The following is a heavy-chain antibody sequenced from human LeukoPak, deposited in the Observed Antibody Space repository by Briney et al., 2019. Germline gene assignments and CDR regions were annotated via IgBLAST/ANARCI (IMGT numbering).Heavy chain of an antibody. J-gene: IGHJ5*02. D-gene: IGHD3-10*01. CDR1: GGFISSYY. V-gene: IGHV4-59*12. Sequence: SETLSLTCTVSGGFISSYYWSWIRQPPGKGLEWIGYIYYSGSTNYNPSLKSRVTMSLDTSKNQFSLKLSSVTAADTAVYYCARDSGTTGEVKFDPWGQGTLVTVSS. CDR2: IYYSGST. CDR3: ARDSGTTGEVKFDP.